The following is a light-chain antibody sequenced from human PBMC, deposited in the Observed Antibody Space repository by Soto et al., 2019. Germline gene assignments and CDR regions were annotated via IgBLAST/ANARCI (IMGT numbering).Light chain of an antibody. V-gene: IGLV2-14*03. CDR1: SSGVGGVKS. Sequence: QSVLSQPASVSGSPGQSITISCTETSSGVGGVKSISWCQQHPGKAPKLMIYDVTHRASGVSDRFSGSKSGDTASLSISDLQIEDEAQYYCTSYTTRSTVFGGGTKLTVL. CDR3: TSYTTRSTV. J-gene: IGLJ2*01. CDR2: DVT.